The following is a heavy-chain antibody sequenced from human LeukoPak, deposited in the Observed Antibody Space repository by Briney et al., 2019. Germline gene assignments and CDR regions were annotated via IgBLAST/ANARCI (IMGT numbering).Heavy chain of an antibody. CDR1: GGSISSSNW. CDR2: IYHSGST. V-gene: IGHV4-4*02. CDR3: ARGGKQYYYGSGSFDY. D-gene: IGHD3-10*01. Sequence: SETLSLTCAVSGGSISSSNWWSWVRQPPGKGLEWIGEIYHSGSTNYNPSLKSRVTISVDKSKNQFSLKLSSVTAADTAVYYCARGGKQYYYGSGSFDYWGQGTLVTVSS. J-gene: IGHJ4*02.